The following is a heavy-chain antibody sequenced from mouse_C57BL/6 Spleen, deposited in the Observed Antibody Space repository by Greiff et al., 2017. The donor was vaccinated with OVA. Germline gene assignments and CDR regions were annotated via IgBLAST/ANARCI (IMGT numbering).Heavy chain of an antibody. J-gene: IGHJ4*01. D-gene: IGHD1-1*01. V-gene: IGHV3-6*01. CDR1: GYSITSCYY. CDR2: ISYDGSN. CDR3: ASYGYAMDY. Sequence: EVQLQESGPGLVKPSQSLSLTCSVTGYSITSCYYWNWIRQFPGNKLEWMGYISYDGSNNYNPSLKNRISITRDTSKNQFFLKLNSLTTEDTATYYCASYGYAMDYWGQGTSVTVSS.